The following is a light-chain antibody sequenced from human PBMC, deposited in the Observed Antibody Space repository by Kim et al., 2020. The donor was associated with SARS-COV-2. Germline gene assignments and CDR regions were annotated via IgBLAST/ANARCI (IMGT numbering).Light chain of an antibody. Sequence: LSASVGDRFTTTCPASQSISSWLAWYQQKPGKAPKLLIYKASSLESGVPSRFSGSGSGTEFTLTISSLQPDDFATYYCQQYNSYSLFGQGTKLEI. V-gene: IGKV1-5*03. CDR1: QSISSW. J-gene: IGKJ2*01. CDR2: KAS. CDR3: QQYNSYSL.